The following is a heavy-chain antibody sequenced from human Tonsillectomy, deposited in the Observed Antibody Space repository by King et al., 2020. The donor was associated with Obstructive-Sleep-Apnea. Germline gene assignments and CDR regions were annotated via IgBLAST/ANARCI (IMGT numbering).Heavy chain of an antibody. J-gene: IGHJ6*02. CDR3: ARGRLGADYYYYGMDV. CDR1: GYTFTSYG. CDR2: ISAYNGKT. D-gene: IGHD1-26*01. V-gene: IGHV1-18*04. Sequence: QLVQSGAEVRRPGASVKVSCKASGYTFTSYGITWVRQAPGQWLECMGCISAYNGKTNYAHKFQGTVTMTTDTSPTPAYMELRSLRSDDTAIYYCARGRLGADYYYYGMDVWGQGTTVTVSS.